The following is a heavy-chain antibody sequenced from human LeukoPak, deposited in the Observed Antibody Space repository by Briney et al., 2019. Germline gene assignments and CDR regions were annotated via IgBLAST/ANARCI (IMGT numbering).Heavy chain of an antibody. CDR2: TYHSDYT. D-gene: IGHD5/OR15-5a*01. CDR3: ARDSKSTADAFDI. Sequence: SGTLSLTCAVSGGSINSSHWWSWVRQSPGKGLEWIGNTYHSDYTNYNPSLKSRATISVDKSKNQLSLKVTSVTAADTAMYYCARDSKSTADAFDIWGQGTMVTVSS. J-gene: IGHJ3*02. V-gene: IGHV4-4*02. CDR1: GGSINSSHW.